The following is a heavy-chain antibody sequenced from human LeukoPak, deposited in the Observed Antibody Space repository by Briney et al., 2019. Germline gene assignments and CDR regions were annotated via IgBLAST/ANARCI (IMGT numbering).Heavy chain of an antibody. J-gene: IGHJ4*02. Sequence: GGSLRLSCAASGFTFSSYVMNWVRQAPGKGLEWVSAISGSGGSTYYADSVKGRFTISRDNSKNMLYLQMNSLRAEDTAVYYCARERGSSSCYYFDYWGQGTLVTVSS. CDR1: GFTFSSYV. CDR3: ARERGSSSCYYFDY. CDR2: ISGSGGST. D-gene: IGHD6-13*01. V-gene: IGHV3-23*01.